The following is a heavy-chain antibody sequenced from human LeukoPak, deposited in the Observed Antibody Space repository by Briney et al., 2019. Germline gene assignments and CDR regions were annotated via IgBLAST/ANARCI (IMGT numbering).Heavy chain of an antibody. V-gene: IGHV1-69*13. CDR2: IIPIFGTA. CDR3: ARDTRWFGESDYYYYGMDV. CDR1: GYTLTELS. J-gene: IGHJ6*04. Sequence: SVKVSCKVSGYTLTELSMHWVRQAPGQGLEWMGGIIPIFGTANYAQKFQGRVTITADESTSTAYMELSSLRSEDTAVYYCARDTRWFGESDYYYYGMDVWGKGTTVTVSS. D-gene: IGHD3-10*01.